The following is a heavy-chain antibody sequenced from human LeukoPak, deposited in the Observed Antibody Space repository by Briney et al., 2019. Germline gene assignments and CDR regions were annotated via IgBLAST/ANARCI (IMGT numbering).Heavy chain of an antibody. J-gene: IGHJ3*02. CDR2: INHSGST. CDR3: AVTYYDFWSGYSIDVFDI. Sequence: PSETLSLTCAVYGGSFSGYYWSWIRQPPGKGLEWIGEINHSGSTNYNPSLKSRVTISVDTSKNQFSLKLSSVTAADTAVYYCAVTYYDFWSGYSIDVFDIWGQGTMVTVSS. D-gene: IGHD3-3*01. V-gene: IGHV4-34*01. CDR1: GGSFSGYY.